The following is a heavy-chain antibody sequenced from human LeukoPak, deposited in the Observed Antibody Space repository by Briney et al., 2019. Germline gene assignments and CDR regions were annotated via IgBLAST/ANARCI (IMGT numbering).Heavy chain of an antibody. J-gene: IGHJ6*03. D-gene: IGHD3-3*01. CDR1: GFTFSIYW. Sequence: GGSLRLSCAASGFTFSIYWMHWVRQAPGKGLVWVSRINIDGSTTAYEDSVKGRFTVSRDNAKNTLYLQLNSLTAEDTAVYYCARAKADYDEYQYYYYMDVWGKGTTVTVSS. CDR3: ARAKADYDEYQYYYYMDV. V-gene: IGHV3-74*01. CDR2: INIDGSTT.